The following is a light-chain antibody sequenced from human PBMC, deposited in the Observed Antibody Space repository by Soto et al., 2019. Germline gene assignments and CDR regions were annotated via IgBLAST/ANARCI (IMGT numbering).Light chain of an antibody. CDR1: QSVSSSY. CDR3: QQYGSSPRT. Sequence: EIVLTQSPGTLSLSPGERATLSCRASQSVSSSYLAWYQQKPGQAPRLLSYGASSRATGIQDRFSSSGSGTDFTLTISRLEPEDFAVYYCQQYGSSPRTFGQGTQVEIK. CDR2: GAS. V-gene: IGKV3-20*01. J-gene: IGKJ1*01.